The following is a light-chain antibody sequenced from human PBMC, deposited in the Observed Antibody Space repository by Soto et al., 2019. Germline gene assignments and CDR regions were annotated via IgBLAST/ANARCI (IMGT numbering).Light chain of an antibody. CDR3: KHYGTSVRT. V-gene: IGKV3-20*01. J-gene: IGKJ4*01. Sequence: EIVLTQSPGTLSLSPGERATLSCRASQSVNNAYLAWYQQKPGQAPRLLIYDASKRATGIPDRFSGSGSGTDFTLTISRLEPEDFAVYYCKHYGTSVRTFGGGTKVEI. CDR1: QSVNNAY. CDR2: DAS.